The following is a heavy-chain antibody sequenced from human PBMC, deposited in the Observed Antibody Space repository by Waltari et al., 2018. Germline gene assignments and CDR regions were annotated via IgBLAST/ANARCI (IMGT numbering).Heavy chain of an antibody. Sequence: VQLVESGGGVVQPGRSLRLSCAASGFTFSSYAMHWVRQAPGKGLAWVAVISYDGSNKYYADSVKGRFTISRDNSKNTLYLQMNSLRAEDTAVYYCARGGGYYDSSGYPFGYWGQGTLVTVSS. CDR2: ISYDGSNK. D-gene: IGHD3-22*01. V-gene: IGHV3-30-3*01. J-gene: IGHJ4*02. CDR3: ARGGGYYDSSGYPFGY. CDR1: GFTFSSYA.